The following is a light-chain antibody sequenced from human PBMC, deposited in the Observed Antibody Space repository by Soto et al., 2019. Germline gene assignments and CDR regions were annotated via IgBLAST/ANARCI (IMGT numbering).Light chain of an antibody. CDR1: SSDVGSYNL. V-gene: IGLV2-23*02. J-gene: IGLJ1*01. CDR2: EVT. Sequence: QSALTQPAYVSGSPGQSITISCTGTSSDVGSYNLVSWYQQHPGKAPKLMIYEVTKRPSGVSNRFSGSKSGNTASLTISGLQAEDEADYYCCSYVGNHTYVFGTGTKLTVL. CDR3: CSYVGNHTYV.